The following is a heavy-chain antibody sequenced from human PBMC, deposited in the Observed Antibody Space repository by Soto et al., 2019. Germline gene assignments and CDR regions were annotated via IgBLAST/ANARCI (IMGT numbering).Heavy chain of an antibody. CDR3: AKIGADPRTIFGVAPLDY. Sequence: HPVGSLRLSCAASGFTFSSYAMSWVRQAPGKGLEWVSAISGSGGSTYYADSVKGRFTISRDNSKNTLYLQMNSLRAEDTAVYYCAKIGADPRTIFGVAPLDYWGQGTLVTVSS. J-gene: IGHJ4*02. CDR1: GFTFSSYA. CDR2: ISGSGGST. D-gene: IGHD3-3*01. V-gene: IGHV3-23*01.